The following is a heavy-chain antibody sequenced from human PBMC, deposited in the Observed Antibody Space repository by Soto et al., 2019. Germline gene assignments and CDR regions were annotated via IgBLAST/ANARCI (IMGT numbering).Heavy chain of an antibody. CDR3: TRDSPDIVVVVAADAFDI. J-gene: IGHJ3*02. D-gene: IGHD2-15*01. CDR1: GFTFGDYA. CDR2: IRSKAYGGTT. Sequence: GGSLRLSCTASGFTFGDYAMSWFRQAPGKGLEWVGFIRSKAYGGTTEYAASVKGRFTISRDDSKSIAYLQMNSLKTEDTAVYYCTRDSPDIVVVVAADAFDIWGQGTMVTVSS. V-gene: IGHV3-49*03.